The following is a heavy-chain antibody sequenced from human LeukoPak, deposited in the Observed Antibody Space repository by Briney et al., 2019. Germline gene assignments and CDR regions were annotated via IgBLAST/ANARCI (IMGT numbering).Heavy chain of an antibody. J-gene: IGHJ4*02. V-gene: IGHV1-18*01. Sequence: ASVKVSCKASGYTFTSYDINWVRQATGQGLEWMGWISAYNGNTNYAQKLQGRVTMTTDTSTSTAYMELRSLRSDDTAVYYCASHYYDSSGYYNGGFDYWGQGTLVTVSS. CDR1: GYTFTSYD. CDR3: ASHYYDSSGYYNGGFDY. D-gene: IGHD3-22*01. CDR2: ISAYNGNT.